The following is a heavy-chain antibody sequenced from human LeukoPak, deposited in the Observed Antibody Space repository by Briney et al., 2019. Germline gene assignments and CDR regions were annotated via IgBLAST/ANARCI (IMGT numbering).Heavy chain of an antibody. CDR2: ISSSGSTI. V-gene: IGHV3-48*04. D-gene: IGHD6-19*01. Sequence: GGSLRLSCAASGFTFSSYGMSWVRQAPGKGLEWVSYISSSGSTIYYADSVKGRFTISRDNAKNSLYLQMNSLRAEDTAVYYCARDGGIAVAGDAFDIWGQGTMVTVSS. CDR1: GFTFSSYG. J-gene: IGHJ3*02. CDR3: ARDGGIAVAGDAFDI.